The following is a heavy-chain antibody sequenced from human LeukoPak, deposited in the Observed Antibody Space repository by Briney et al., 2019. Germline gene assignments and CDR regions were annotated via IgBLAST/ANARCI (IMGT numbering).Heavy chain of an antibody. V-gene: IGHV4-4*07. J-gene: IGHJ4*02. Sequence: SETLSLTCTDSGASITSFYYNWIRQSAGKGLEWIGRIHTNGGTDYRPSLNSRVTMSVDTSKKQISLKLTSVTAADTAVYFCSRGGGYGDYWGQGILVTVSS. CDR2: IHTNGGT. CDR3: SRGGGYGDY. D-gene: IGHD5-12*01. CDR1: GASITSFY.